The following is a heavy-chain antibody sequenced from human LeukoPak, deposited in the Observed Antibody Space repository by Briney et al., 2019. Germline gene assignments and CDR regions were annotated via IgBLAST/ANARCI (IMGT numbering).Heavy chain of an antibody. Sequence: GGSLRLSCAASGFTSDNYGLSWVRQAPGRGLDWVSAIVAYGDRTHYADSVKGRFTISRDNAKNSLYLQMNSLRAEDTAVYYCASETIDYGGWFDPWGQGTLVTVSS. D-gene: IGHD4-23*01. CDR1: GFTSDNYG. V-gene: IGHV3-20*04. J-gene: IGHJ5*02. CDR3: ASETIDYGGWFDP. CDR2: IVAYGDRT.